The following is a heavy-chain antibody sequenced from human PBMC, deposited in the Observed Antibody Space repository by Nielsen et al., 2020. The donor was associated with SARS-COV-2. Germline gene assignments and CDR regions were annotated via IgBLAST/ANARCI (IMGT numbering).Heavy chain of an antibody. D-gene: IGHD3-10*01. Sequence: PGKGLEWIGYIYYSGSTYHNPSLKSRVTISVDTSKNQFSLKLSSVTAADTAVYYCARDGGGSGSYQSYYYYYMDVWGKGTTVTVSS. CDR2: IYYSGST. CDR3: ARDGGGSGSYQSYYYYYMDV. V-gene: IGHV4-31*02. J-gene: IGHJ6*03.